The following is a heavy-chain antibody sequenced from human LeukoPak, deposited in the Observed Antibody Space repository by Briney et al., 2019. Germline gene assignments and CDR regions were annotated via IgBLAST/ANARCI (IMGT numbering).Heavy chain of an antibody. CDR2: ISYDGSNK. CDR1: GFTFSSYY. J-gene: IGHJ4*02. Sequence: GGSLRLSCAASGFTFSSYYMRWVRQAPGKGLEWVAVISYDGSNKYYADSVKGRFTISRANSKNTLYLQMSRLRAQDKVVYYCAKDRLLGADVFAYWGEGTLVTVSS. V-gene: IGHV3-30*18. D-gene: IGHD1-26*01. CDR3: AKDRLLGADVFAY.